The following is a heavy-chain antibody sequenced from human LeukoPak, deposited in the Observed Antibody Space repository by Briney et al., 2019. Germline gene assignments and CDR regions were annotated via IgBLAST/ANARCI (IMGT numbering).Heavy chain of an antibody. D-gene: IGHD6-6*01. Sequence: GGSLRLSCAASGFTVSSNYLSWVRQAPGKGLEWVSVIYSGGSTYYADSVKGRFTISRDNSKNTLYLQMNSLRAEDTAVYYCARSNSSSLDYWGQGTLVTVSS. V-gene: IGHV3-53*01. CDR2: IYSGGST. J-gene: IGHJ4*02. CDR3: ARSNSSSLDY. CDR1: GFTVSSNY.